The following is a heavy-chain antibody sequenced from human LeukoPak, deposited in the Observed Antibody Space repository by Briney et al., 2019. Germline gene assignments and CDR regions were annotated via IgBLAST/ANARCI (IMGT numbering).Heavy chain of an antibody. CDR1: GFTFSSYA. Sequence: PGGSLRLSCAASGFTFSSYAMSWVRQAPGKGLEWVSAIIGSGGSTYYADSVKGRFTISRDNSKNTLYLQMNSLRAEDTAVYYCAKRFSSKVGAVAYYFDYWGQGTLVTVSS. D-gene: IGHD6-19*01. J-gene: IGHJ4*02. CDR2: IIGSGGST. V-gene: IGHV3-23*01. CDR3: AKRFSSKVGAVAYYFDY.